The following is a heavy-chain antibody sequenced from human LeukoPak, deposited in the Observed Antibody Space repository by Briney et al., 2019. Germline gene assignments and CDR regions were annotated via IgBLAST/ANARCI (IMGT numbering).Heavy chain of an antibody. V-gene: IGHV3-23*01. J-gene: IGHJ4*02. Sequence: GGSLRLSCAASGFTFSTYAMSWVRQAPGKGLEWVSVISSSGTTTYYADSVKGRFTTSRDNSKNTLYLQMNSLRAEDTAVYYCAKPPFIAPNYFDYWGQGTLVTVSS. D-gene: IGHD2-15*01. CDR1: GFTFSTYA. CDR2: ISSSGTTT. CDR3: AKPPFIAPNYFDY.